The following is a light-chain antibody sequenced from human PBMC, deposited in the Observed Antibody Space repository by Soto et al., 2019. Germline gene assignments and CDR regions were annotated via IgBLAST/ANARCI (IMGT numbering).Light chain of an antibody. V-gene: IGKV3D-15*01. CDR3: QQYSNWPPWT. Sequence: IVMTQSPATLSVSPGQRATLSCRASQSVSTNLAWYQQKPGQAHRLLIYGASTRATGIPARFSGSGSGTEFTLTISGRQSDDFAVYYCQQYSNWPPWTFGQGTRVDFK. J-gene: IGKJ1*01. CDR2: GAS. CDR1: QSVSTN.